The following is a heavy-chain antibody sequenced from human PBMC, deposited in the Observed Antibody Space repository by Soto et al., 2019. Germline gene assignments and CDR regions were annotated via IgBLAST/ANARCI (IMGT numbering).Heavy chain of an antibody. J-gene: IGHJ4*02. CDR2: IKEDGSEK. CDR1: GFTLNNHW. D-gene: IGHD3-10*01. Sequence: QPGGSLRLSCVVSGFTLNNHWMTWVRQAPGKGLEWVANIKEDGSEKYYVDSVKGRFTISRDIAKNSLFLQMNSLRAEDTAVYYCARDRAIFDYWGQGTLVTVSS. V-gene: IGHV3-7*01. CDR3: ARDRAIFDY.